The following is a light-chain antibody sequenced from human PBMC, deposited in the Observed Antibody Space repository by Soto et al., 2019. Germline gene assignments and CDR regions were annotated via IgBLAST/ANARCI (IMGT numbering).Light chain of an antibody. CDR1: QSVSGN. V-gene: IGKV3-15*01. CDR3: QQYHNWPPWT. CDR2: GIS. Sequence: EIVMPQSPATLSVSPGERATLSCRASQSVSGNLAWYQQKPGQAPRLLIYGISTRATDVPARFSASGSGTEFTLTISSLQSEDFAVYFCQQYHNWPPWTFGQGTKVEIK. J-gene: IGKJ1*01.